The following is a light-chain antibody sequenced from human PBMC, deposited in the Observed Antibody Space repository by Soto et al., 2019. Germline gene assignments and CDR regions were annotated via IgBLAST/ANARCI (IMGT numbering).Light chain of an antibody. CDR1: SSDVGGYNY. J-gene: IGLJ1*01. CDR3: SSYTSSSTPV. V-gene: IGLV2-14*01. CDR2: EVS. Sequence: QSFLTQPASVSGSPGQSITSSCTGTSSDVGGYNYVSWYQQHPGKAPKLMIYEVSNRPSGVSNRFSGSKSGNTASLTISGLQAEDEADYYCSSYTSSSTPVFGTGTKVTVL.